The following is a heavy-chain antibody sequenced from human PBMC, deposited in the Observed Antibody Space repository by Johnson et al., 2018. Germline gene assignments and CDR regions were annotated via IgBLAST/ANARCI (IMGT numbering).Heavy chain of an antibody. CDR3: ATAYSSGWYSCDY. CDR1: GGTFSNYA. D-gene: IGHD6-19*01. V-gene: IGHV1-69*01. J-gene: IGHJ4*02. Sequence: QVQLVESGAEVKKPGSSVKVSCKASGGTFSNYAFSWVRQAPGQGLEWMGGIIPMFGTANYAQKFQGRVTITAADESTTTAYMELSSLRSEDTAIYYCATAYSSGWYSCDYWGQGTLVTVSS. CDR2: IIPMFGTA.